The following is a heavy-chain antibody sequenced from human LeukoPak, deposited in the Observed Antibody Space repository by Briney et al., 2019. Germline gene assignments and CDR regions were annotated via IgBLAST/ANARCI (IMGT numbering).Heavy chain of an antibody. D-gene: IGHD3-10*01. CDR1: GGSTSSSGHY. J-gene: IGHJ4*02. Sequence: PSETLSLTCAVSGGSTSSSGHYRGWIRQPPGKGLEWIASIYYSGSTYYNPSLKSRVTISVDTSKNQFSLKLKSVTAADTAVYYCARRKFGSGIDYWGQGTLVTVSS. CDR3: ARRKFGSGIDY. CDR2: IYYSGST. V-gene: IGHV4-39*01.